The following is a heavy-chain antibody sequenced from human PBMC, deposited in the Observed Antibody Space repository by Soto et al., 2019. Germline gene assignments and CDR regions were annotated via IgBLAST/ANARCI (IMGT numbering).Heavy chain of an antibody. CDR2: ISSSSSTI. V-gene: IGHV3-48*01. Sequence: QAPGKGLEWVSYISSSSSTIYYADSVKGRFTISRDNAKNSLYLQMNSLRAEDTAVYYCARDLPSQLLTLDYFDYWGQGTL. D-gene: IGHD2-2*01. J-gene: IGHJ4*02. CDR3: ARDLPSQLLTLDYFDY.